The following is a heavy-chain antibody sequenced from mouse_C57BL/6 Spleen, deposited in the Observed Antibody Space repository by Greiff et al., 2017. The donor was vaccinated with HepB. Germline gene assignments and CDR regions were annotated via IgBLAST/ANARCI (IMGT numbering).Heavy chain of an antibody. CDR2: IWRGGST. Sequence: QVQLKESGPGLVQPSPSLSITCTASGFSLTSYGVHWVRQSPGKGLEWLGVIWRGGSTDYNAAFMSRLSITKDNSKSHVFFKMNSLQADDTAIYYCAKRDDGYDYAMDYWGQGTSVTVAS. V-gene: IGHV2-5*01. CDR1: GFSLTSYG. CDR3: AKRDDGYDYAMDY. D-gene: IGHD2-3*01. J-gene: IGHJ4*01.